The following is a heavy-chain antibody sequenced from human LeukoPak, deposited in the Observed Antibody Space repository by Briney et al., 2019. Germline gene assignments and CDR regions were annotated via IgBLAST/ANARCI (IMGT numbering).Heavy chain of an antibody. J-gene: IGHJ4*02. Sequence: PGGSLRLSCAASGFTFSSYGMHWVRQAPGKGLEWVAVIWYDGGNKYYADSVKGRFTISRDNSKNTLYLQMNSLRAEDTAVYYCARDVDSSGPWDWGQGTLVTVSS. CDR3: ARDVDSSGPWD. CDR1: GFTFSSYG. CDR2: IWYDGGNK. V-gene: IGHV3-33*01. D-gene: IGHD3-22*01.